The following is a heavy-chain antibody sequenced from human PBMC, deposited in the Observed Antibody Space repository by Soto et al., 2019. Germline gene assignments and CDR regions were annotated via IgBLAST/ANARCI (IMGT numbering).Heavy chain of an antibody. J-gene: IGHJ6*03. Sequence: QVQLQQWGAGLLKPSETLSLTCAVYGGFFSGYYWSWIRPPPRKGLAWIGEINHSGSTNYNPSLMIRGAISVDTSMNQLSRKLSSVTAADMAVYYCARGPADDYGGYVPYCYSTDVWGKGATVTVSS. CDR3: ARGPADDYGGYVPYCYSTDV. D-gene: IGHD4-17*01. CDR2: INHSGST. V-gene: IGHV4-34*01. CDR1: GGFFSGYY.